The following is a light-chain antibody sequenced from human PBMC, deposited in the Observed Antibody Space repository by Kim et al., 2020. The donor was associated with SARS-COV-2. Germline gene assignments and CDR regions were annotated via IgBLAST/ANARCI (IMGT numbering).Light chain of an antibody. J-gene: IGLJ1*01. CDR2: YYS. CDR1: NIGSKS. CDR3: QVWDSSSDHYV. V-gene: IGLV3-21*04. Sequence: SYELTQPPSVSVAPGKTARITCGGNNIGSKSVHWYQQKPGQAPVLVIYYYSDRPSGIPERFSGSNSGNTATLTISRVEAGDEADYYCQVWDSSSDHYVCG.